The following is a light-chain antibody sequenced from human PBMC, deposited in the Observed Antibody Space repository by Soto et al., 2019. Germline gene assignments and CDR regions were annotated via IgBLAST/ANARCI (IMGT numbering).Light chain of an antibody. V-gene: IGLV2-8*01. J-gene: IGLJ2*01. CDR1: SSDVGGYNY. CDR3: SSFAGGGNPVL. CDR2: EVT. Sequence: QSVLTQPPSASGSLGQSVTISCNETSSDVGGYNYVSWHQQHPGKAPKVMIYEVTKRPPGVPDRFSGSKSGNTASLTVSGLQAEDEADYYCSSFAGGGNPVLLGGGTKVTVL.